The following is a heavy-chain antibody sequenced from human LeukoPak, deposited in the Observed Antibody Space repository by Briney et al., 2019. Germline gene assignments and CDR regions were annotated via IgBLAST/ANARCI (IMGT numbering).Heavy chain of an antibody. Sequence: GGSLRLSCAASGFIFSNDAIHWVRQAPGKGLGWVSGISSSGGATFYAESAKGRFTISRDNSKNTAYLQMNSLRADDTAIYYCVGAPPPHNFDYWGQGTLVTVSS. J-gene: IGHJ4*02. CDR2: ISSSGGAT. CDR3: VGAPPPHNFDY. V-gene: IGHV3-23*01. D-gene: IGHD1-26*01. CDR1: GFIFSNDA.